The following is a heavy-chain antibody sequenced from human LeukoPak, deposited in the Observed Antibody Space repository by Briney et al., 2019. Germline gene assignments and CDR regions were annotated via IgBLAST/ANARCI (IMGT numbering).Heavy chain of an antibody. CDR2: IRSISSDK. CDR3: ARGFGSAGGWFDP. Sequence: GGSLRLSCAASGFTFSNYWMSWVRQAPGKGLEWVSSIRSISSDKYYADSVKGRFTISRDNAKNSLYLQMNILRAEDTALYYCARGFGSAGGWFDPWGQGTLVTVSS. V-gene: IGHV3-21*01. J-gene: IGHJ5*02. D-gene: IGHD3-10*01. CDR1: GFTFSNYW.